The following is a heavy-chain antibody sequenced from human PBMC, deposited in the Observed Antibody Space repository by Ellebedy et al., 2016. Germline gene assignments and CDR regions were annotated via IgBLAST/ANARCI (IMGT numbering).Heavy chain of an antibody. CDR3: VKDARPAPTGCFDS. CDR1: GFTFRDFA. CDR2: IMWNSGNI. V-gene: IGHV3-9*01. J-gene: IGHJ4*02. Sequence: SLKISXAASGFTFRDFAMHWVRQAPGKGLEWVAGIMWNSGNIDYADSVKGRFIISRDNAKNSLYLQMSSLRSEDTAFYYCVKDARPAPTGCFDSWGQGTLVTVSS. D-gene: IGHD1-1*01.